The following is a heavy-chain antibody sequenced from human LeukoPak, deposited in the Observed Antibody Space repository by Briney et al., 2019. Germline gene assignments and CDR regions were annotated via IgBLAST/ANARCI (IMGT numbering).Heavy chain of an antibody. Sequence: ASVKVSCKASGYTFTSYDINWVRQAPGQGLEWMGWINPNSGGTNYAQKFQGRVTMTRDTSISTAYMELSRLRSDDTAVYYCARAFTMVRGVINRRPWFDPWGQGTLATVSS. CDR1: GYTFTSYD. D-gene: IGHD3-10*01. V-gene: IGHV1-2*02. CDR2: INPNSGGT. J-gene: IGHJ5*02. CDR3: ARAFTMVRGVINRRPWFDP.